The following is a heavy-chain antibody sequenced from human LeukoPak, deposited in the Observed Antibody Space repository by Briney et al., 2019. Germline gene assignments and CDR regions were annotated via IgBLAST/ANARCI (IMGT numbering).Heavy chain of an antibody. D-gene: IGHD3-22*01. CDR2: INTYKGNT. Sequence: ASVKVSCKASGYTFTNYGITWVRQAPGQGLEWMGWINTYKGNTNYAQNLQGRVTMTTDTSISTAYMELSSLRAEDTALYYCAKDVNSSGYYLGFDYWGQGTLVTVSS. J-gene: IGHJ4*02. CDR1: GYTFTNYG. CDR3: AKDVNSSGYYLGFDY. V-gene: IGHV1-18*01.